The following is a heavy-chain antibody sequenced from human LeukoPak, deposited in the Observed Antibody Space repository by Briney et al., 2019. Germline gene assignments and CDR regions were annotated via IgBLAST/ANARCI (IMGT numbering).Heavy chain of an antibody. CDR2: IKQDGSEK. CDR1: GFTFSSYW. CDR3: ASGYDFWSGYFGLDY. Sequence: GGSLRLSCAASGFTFSSYWMSWVRQAPGKGLEWVANIKQDGSEKYYVDSEKGRFTISRGNAKNSLYLQMNSLRAEDTAVYYCASGYDFWSGYFGLDYWGQGTLVTVSS. D-gene: IGHD3-3*01. J-gene: IGHJ4*02. V-gene: IGHV3-7*01.